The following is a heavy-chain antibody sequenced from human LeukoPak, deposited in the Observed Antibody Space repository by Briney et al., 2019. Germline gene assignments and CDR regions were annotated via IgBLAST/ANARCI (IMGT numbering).Heavy chain of an antibody. Sequence: GGSLRLSCAASGFSFSSYNMNWVRQAPGKGLEWVSYISSSSNTIYYADSVKGRFTISRGNANNSLYLQMNSLRDEDTAVYYCARNRWFGEFLFDYWGQGTLVTVSS. J-gene: IGHJ4*02. D-gene: IGHD3-10*01. V-gene: IGHV3-48*02. CDR3: ARNRWFGEFLFDY. CDR2: ISSSSNTI. CDR1: GFSFSSYN.